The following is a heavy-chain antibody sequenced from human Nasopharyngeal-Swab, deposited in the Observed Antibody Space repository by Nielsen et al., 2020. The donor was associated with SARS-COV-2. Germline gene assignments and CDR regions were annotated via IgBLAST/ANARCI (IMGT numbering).Heavy chain of an antibody. V-gene: IGHV3-21*01. J-gene: IGHJ6*02. CDR2: ISGSSSDI. CDR1: GFRDYS. CDR3: ARGYCSSGSCYAKHYGMDV. D-gene: IGHD2-15*01. Sequence: GESLKISCVDSGFRDYSMNWVRQAPGKGLEWVSSISGSSSDIYYADSVKGRFTISRDSAKNSLYLQMNNLRAEDTAVYYCARGYCSSGSCYAKHYGMDVWGQGTTVTVSS.